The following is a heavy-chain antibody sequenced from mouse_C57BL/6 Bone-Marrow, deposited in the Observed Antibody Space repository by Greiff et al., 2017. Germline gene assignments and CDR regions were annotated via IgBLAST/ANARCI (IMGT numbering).Heavy chain of an antibody. Sequence: QVQLQQSGAELARPGASVKLSCKASGYTFTSYGISWVKQRTGQGLEWIGEIYPRSGNTYYNEKFKGKATLTADKSSSTAYLELRSLTSEDSAVYFCARVDWDEFAYWGQGTLVTVSA. V-gene: IGHV1-81*01. J-gene: IGHJ3*01. CDR2: IYPRSGNT. CDR3: ARVDWDEFAY. CDR1: GYTFTSYG. D-gene: IGHD4-1*01.